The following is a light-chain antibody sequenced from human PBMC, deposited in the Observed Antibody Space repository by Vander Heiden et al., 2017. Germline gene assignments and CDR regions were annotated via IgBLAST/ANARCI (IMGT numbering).Light chain of an antibody. CDR1: QSVSSY. CDR3: QQLSNWSTWT. CDR2: DAS. Sequence: EIVLTQSPATLSLSPGERATLSCRASQSVSSYLAWYQQKPGQAPRLLIYDASNRATGIPARFSGSGSGTDFTLTISSLEPEDFAVYYCQQLSNWSTWTFGQGTKVEIK. J-gene: IGKJ1*01. V-gene: IGKV3-11*01.